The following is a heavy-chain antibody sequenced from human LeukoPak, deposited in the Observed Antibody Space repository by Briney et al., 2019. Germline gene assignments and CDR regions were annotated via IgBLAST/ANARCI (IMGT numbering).Heavy chain of an antibody. D-gene: IGHD3-22*01. CDR1: GDSISSGVYS. Sequence: SETLSLTCAVSGDSISSGVYSWSWIRQPPGKGLEWIGSIYYSGTTYYNPSLKSRVIISVDTSKNQFSLKLSSVTAADTAVYYCARERTLFPGDSSGYFDYWGQGTLVTVSS. J-gene: IGHJ4*02. CDR2: IYYSGTT. V-gene: IGHV4-30-4*07. CDR3: ARERTLFPGDSSGYFDY.